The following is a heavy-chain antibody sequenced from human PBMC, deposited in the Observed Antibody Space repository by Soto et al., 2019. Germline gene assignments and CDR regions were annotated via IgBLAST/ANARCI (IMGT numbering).Heavy chain of an antibody. V-gene: IGHV4-38-2*02. D-gene: IGHD6-19*01. CDR1: GYSISSGYY. CDR2: IYHSGST. CDR3: ARDSKAVAGTELIDY. Sequence: PSETLSLTCAVSGYSISSGYYWGWIRQPPGKGLEWIGSIYHSGSTYYSPSLKSRVTISVDTSKNQFSLKLSSVTAADTAVYYCARDSKAVAGTELIDYWGQGTLVTVSS. J-gene: IGHJ4*02.